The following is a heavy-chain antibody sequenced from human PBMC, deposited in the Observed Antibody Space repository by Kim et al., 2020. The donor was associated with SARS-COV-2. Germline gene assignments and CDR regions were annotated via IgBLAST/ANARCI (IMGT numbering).Heavy chain of an antibody. J-gene: IGHJ4*02. CDR2: INTNSGNP. CDR3: VKDGLFRWSPAI. V-gene: IGHV7-4-1*02. CDR1: GYTFSDYA. D-gene: IGHD3-3*01. Sequence: ASVKVSCKTSGYTFSDYAMNWVRQAPGQGLEWMGRINTNSGNPTYAQGLTGHFVFSLDTSVSTAYLQISSLKAEDSAVYFCVKDGLFRWSPAIWGQGTLVTVSS.